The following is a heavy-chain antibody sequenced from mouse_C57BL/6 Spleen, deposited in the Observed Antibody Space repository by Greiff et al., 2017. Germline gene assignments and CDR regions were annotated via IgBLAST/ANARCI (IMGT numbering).Heavy chain of an antibody. J-gene: IGHJ2*01. V-gene: IGHV14-3*01. CDR3: ARGYFGCSYVGC. CDR1: GFTIKNTY. CDR2: IDPANGDT. D-gene: IGHD2-3*01. Sequence: EVQLQQSVAELVRPGASVKLSCTASGFTIKNTYMHWVKQRPEQGLEWIGRIDPANGDTKYDPKFQGKATLTADTSSNAAYMQLSSLTSEDTAIYYCARGYFGCSYVGCWGQGTTVSVS.